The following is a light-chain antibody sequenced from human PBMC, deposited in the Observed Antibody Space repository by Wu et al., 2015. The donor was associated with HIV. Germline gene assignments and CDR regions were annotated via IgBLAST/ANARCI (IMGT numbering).Light chain of an antibody. J-gene: IGKJ1*01. CDR2: QTS. Sequence: DIQMTQSPSTLSASVGDRVTMTCRASQNINSWLAWYQQKPGKAPKLLISQTSSLQGGVALRFSGSGSGTEFTLTISSLQPDDFATYYCQKYNTAPWTFGQGTKVEIK. CDR1: QNINSW. CDR3: QKYNTAPWT. V-gene: IGKV1-5*03.